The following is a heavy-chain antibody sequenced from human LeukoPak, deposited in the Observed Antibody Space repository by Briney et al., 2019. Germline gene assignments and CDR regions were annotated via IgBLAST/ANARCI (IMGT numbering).Heavy chain of an antibody. J-gene: IGHJ4*02. CDR1: VVSLSSYY. CDR2: IYYSGST. CDR3: ATVGSSSSVDY. D-gene: IGHD6-6*01. V-gene: IGHV4-59*01. Sequence: PSETLSLTCTVSVVSLSSYYWTWIRQPPGKGLEWIGYIYYSGSTNYNPSLKSRVTMSLDTSKNQFSLKLTSVIAAQTAVDYCATVGSSSSVDYWGQGTLVTVSS.